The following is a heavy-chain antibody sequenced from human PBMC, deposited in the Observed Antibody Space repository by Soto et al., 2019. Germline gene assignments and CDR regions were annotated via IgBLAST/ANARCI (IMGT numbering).Heavy chain of an antibody. J-gene: IGHJ6*02. CDR1: GFTFSSYG. CDR3: AKSGVLAAIHYSSYGMDV. CDR2: ISYDGSNK. V-gene: IGHV3-30*18. Sequence: GGSLRLSCAASGFTFSSYGMHWVRQAPGKGLEWVAVISYDGSNKYYADSVKGRFTISRDNSKNTLYLQMNSLRAEDTAVYYCAKSGVLAAIHYSSYGMDVWGQGTTVTVSS. D-gene: IGHD2-2*01.